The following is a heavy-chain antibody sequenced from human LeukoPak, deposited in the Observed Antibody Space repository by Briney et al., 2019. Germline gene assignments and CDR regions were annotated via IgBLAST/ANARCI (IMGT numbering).Heavy chain of an antibody. J-gene: IGHJ4*02. Sequence: ASVKVSCKVSGYTLTELSMHWVRQAPGKGLEWMGGFDPEDGETIYAQKFQGRVTMTEDTSTDTAYMELSGLRSEDTAVYYCAQYCTNGVCRYYFDYWGQGTLVTVSS. CDR2: FDPEDGET. D-gene: IGHD2-8*01. V-gene: IGHV1-24*01. CDR3: AQYCTNGVCRYYFDY. CDR1: GYTLTELS.